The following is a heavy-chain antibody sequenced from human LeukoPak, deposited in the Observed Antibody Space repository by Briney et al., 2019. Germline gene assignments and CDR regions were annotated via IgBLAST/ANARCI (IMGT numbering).Heavy chain of an antibody. J-gene: IGHJ6*02. CDR3: ARDSSPEDYYYYYGMDV. CDR1: GYTFTNYF. V-gene: IGHV1-46*01. D-gene: IGHD6-13*01. CDR2: INLGGGTT. Sequence: ASVTVSCKASGYTFTNYFIHWVRQAPGQGLEWMGIINLGGGTTDYAQKFQGRVTMTRDTSTGTVYMELSSLRSDDTAVYYCARDSSPEDYYYYYGMDVWGQGTTVTVSS.